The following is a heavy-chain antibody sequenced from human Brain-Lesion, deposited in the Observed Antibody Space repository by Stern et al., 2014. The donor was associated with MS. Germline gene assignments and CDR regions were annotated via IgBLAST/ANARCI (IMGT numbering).Heavy chain of an antibody. Sequence: VQLVESGPGLVKPSETLSLTCTVAGGSVSSTSYAWAWIRQPPGKGLEWIGTLYYSGNTYYSPSLKSRLTISLATSKHQFSLQLRFVTAADTAVYYCAGEEDIRYCSGGSCTGNWFDPWGQGTLVTVSS. CDR3: AGEEDIRYCSGGSCTGNWFDP. J-gene: IGHJ5*02. CDR1: GGSVSSTSYA. V-gene: IGHV4-39*01. D-gene: IGHD2-15*01. CDR2: LYYSGNT.